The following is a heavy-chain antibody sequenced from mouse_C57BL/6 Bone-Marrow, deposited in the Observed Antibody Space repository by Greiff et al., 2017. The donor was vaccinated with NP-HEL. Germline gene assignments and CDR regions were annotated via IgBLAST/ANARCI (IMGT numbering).Heavy chain of an antibody. CDR3: TRGRYYYGSSDGDWYFDV. Sequence: DVQLVESGEGLVKPGGSLKLSCAASGFTFSSYAMSWVRQTPEKRLEWVAYISSGGDYLYYAATVKGRFTISRDNARNTLYLQMSSLKSEDTAMYYCTRGRYYYGSSDGDWYFDVWGTGTTVTVSS. CDR2: ISSGGDYL. CDR1: GFTFSSYA. J-gene: IGHJ1*03. V-gene: IGHV5-9-1*02. D-gene: IGHD1-1*01.